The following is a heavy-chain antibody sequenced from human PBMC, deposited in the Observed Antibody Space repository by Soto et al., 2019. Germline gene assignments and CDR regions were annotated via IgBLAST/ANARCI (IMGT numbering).Heavy chain of an antibody. V-gene: IGHV3-30*18. J-gene: IGHJ4*02. CDR2: ISYDGSNK. D-gene: IGHD6-19*01. CDR1: GFTFSSYG. CDR3: AKYYYSSGWYGLADY. Sequence: ESGGGVVQPGRSLRLSCAASGFTFSSYGMHWVRQAPGKGLEWVAVISYDGSNKYYADSVKGRFTISRDNSKNTLYLQMNSLRAEDTAVYYCAKYYYSSGWYGLADYWGQGTLVTVSS.